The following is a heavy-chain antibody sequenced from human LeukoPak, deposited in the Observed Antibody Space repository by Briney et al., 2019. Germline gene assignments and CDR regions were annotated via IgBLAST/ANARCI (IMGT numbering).Heavy chain of an antibody. J-gene: IGHJ6*03. CDR1: GFTLSSYE. Sequence: GGSLRLSCAASGFTLSSYEMNWIRQAPGKGLEWISYINDSGKTRYYADSVKGRFTISRDNAKNSLFLQMNSLRAEDTAVYYCARVLRYCSGGNCYSGGLGYMDVWGKGTTVTISS. D-gene: IGHD2-15*01. CDR3: ARVLRYCSGGNCYSGGLGYMDV. CDR2: INDSGKTR. V-gene: IGHV3-48*03.